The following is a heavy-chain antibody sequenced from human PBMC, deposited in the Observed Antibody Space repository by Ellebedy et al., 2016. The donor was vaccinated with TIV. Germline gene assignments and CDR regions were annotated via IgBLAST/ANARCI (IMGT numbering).Heavy chain of an antibody. D-gene: IGHD6-19*01. CDR3: AREGIGSGWYYYGMDV. CDR1: GFTFSDYY. J-gene: IGHJ6*02. CDR2: ISSRSYT. Sequence: PGGSLRLSCAASGFTFSDYYMSWIRQAPGKGLEWVSYISSRSYTNYADSVKGRFTISRDNAKNSLYLQMNSLRAEDTAVYYCAREGIGSGWYYYGMDVWGQGTTVTVSS. V-gene: IGHV3-11*06.